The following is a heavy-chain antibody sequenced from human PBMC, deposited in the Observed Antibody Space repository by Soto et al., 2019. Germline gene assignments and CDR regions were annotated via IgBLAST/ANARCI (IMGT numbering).Heavy chain of an antibody. V-gene: IGHV3-23*01. D-gene: IGHD5-18*01. CDR1: GFTFSSYA. CDR2: ISGSGGST. J-gene: IGHJ6*02. Sequence: PGGSLRLSCAASGFTFSSYAMSWVRQAPGKGLEWVSAISGSGGSTYYADSVKGRFTISRDNSKNTLYLQMNSLRAEDTAVYYCAKVPFYSHGHLYGMDVWGQGTTVTVSS. CDR3: AKVPFYSHGHLYGMDV.